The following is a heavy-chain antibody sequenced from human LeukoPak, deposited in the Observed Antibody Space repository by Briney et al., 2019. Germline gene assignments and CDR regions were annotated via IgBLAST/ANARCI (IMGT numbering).Heavy chain of an antibody. CDR1: GFTFSSYS. Sequence: GGSLRLSCAASGFTFSSYSMNWVRQAPGKGLAWVANIKEDGSEKYYGDSVRGRFTVSRDNAKNTLYLQMNSLRAEDTAVYYCARGKVGATGGDYWGQGTLVTVSS. V-gene: IGHV3-7*04. CDR3: ARGKVGATGGDY. D-gene: IGHD1-26*01. CDR2: IKEDGSEK. J-gene: IGHJ4*02.